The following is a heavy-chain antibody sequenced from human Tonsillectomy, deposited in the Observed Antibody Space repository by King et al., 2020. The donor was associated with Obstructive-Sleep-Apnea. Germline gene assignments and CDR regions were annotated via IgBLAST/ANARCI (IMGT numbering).Heavy chain of an antibody. J-gene: IGHJ6*02. CDR1: GFSFSGYT. Sequence: EVQLVESGGGLVKPGGSLRLSCAASGFSFSGYTMNWVRQAPGKGLEWVSSITSSGSYIFYADSVKGRFTISRDNAKNSLYLQMSSLRAEDTALYYCATADYAEYGLDVWGQGTTVTVSS. CDR2: ITSSGSYI. CDR3: ATADYAEYGLDV. D-gene: IGHD4-17*01. V-gene: IGHV3-21*01.